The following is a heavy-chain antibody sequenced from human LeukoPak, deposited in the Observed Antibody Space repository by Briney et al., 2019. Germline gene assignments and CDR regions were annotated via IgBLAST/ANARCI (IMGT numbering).Heavy chain of an antibody. D-gene: IGHD3-10*01. V-gene: IGHV7-4-1*02. J-gene: IGHJ5*02. CDR3: ARDRPITMVRGARRRCWFDP. Sequence: GASVKVSCKASGYTFTSYAMNWVRQAPGQGLEWMGWINTKTGNPTYAQGFTGRFVFSLDTSVSTAYLQISSLKAEDTAVYYCARDRPITMVRGARRRCWFDPWGQGALVTVSS. CDR1: GYTFTSYA. CDR2: INTKTGNP.